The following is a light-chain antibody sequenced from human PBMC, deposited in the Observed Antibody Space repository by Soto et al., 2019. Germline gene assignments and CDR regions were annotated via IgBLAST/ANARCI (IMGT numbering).Light chain of an antibody. CDR2: DND. CDR3: GTWDRNLSARV. J-gene: IGLJ3*02. V-gene: IGLV1-51*01. Sequence: QSVLTQPPSVSAAPGQKVTISCSGSRSNIGINYVSWYQQLPGTAPKLLIYDNDKRPSGIPDRFSGSKSATSATLGITGLQTGDEADYYCGTWDRNLSARVFGGGTQLTVL. CDR1: RSNIGINY.